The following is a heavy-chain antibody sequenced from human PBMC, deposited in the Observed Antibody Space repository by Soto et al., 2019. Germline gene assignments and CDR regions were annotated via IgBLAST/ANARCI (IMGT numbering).Heavy chain of an antibody. D-gene: IGHD3-9*01. J-gene: IGHJ5*02. CDR3: ARIILTGYYGLEP. CDR2: IYYTGKT. V-gene: IGHV4-59*01. CDR1: GDSLTSYY. Sequence: QVQLQESAPGLVKPSETLSLTCSVSGDSLTSYYWTWVRQPPGKGLEWIGYIYYTGKTNYNPSPMRRVTISMDLSKNQFSLELRSLTAADTAVYYCARIILTGYYGLEPWGQGTLVIVSA.